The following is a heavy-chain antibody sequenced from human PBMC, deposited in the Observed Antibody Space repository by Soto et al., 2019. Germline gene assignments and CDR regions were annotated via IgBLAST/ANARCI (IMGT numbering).Heavy chain of an antibody. CDR1: GFTFSSYG. Sequence: QVQLVESGGGVVQPGRSLRLSCAASGFTFSSYGMHWVRQAPGKGLEWVAVISYDGSNKYYADSVKGRFTISRDNSKNTLYLQMNSLRAEDTAVYYCVCPDYYDSSGYSPAVDYWGQGTLVTVSS. V-gene: IGHV3-30*03. CDR3: VCPDYYDSSGYSPAVDY. CDR2: ISYDGSNK. J-gene: IGHJ4*02. D-gene: IGHD3-22*01.